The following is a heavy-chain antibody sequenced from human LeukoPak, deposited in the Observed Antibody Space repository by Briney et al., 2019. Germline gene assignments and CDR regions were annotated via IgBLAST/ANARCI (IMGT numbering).Heavy chain of an antibody. D-gene: IGHD5-24*01. V-gene: IGHV1-46*04. CDR3: AGFRDGGGGYFDY. CDR1: GYTFTNYY. CDR2: INPSGGST. Sequence: ASVKVSCKASGYTFTNYYMHWVRQAPGQGLEWMGIINPSGGSTSYAQKLQGRVTMTRDTSTSTVYMALSSLRSEDTAVYYCAGFRDGGGGYFDYWGQGTLVTVSS. J-gene: IGHJ4*02.